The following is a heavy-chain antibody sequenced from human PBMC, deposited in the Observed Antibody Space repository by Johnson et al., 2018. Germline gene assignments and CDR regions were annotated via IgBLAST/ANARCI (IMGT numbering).Heavy chain of an antibody. CDR1: RFTFRSYV. Sequence: VQLVQSGGGLVQPGGSLRLSCEASRFTFRSYVMNWVRQAPGKGPEWVSGISGSGGRTYYADSVKGRFTISRDNSKNTLYLQMNILRAEDTAVYYCAEDFARATGTSDMWGQGTMVTVSS. CDR2: ISGSGGRT. J-gene: IGHJ3*02. CDR3: AEDFARATGTSDM. V-gene: IGHV3-23*04. D-gene: IGHD5-12*01.